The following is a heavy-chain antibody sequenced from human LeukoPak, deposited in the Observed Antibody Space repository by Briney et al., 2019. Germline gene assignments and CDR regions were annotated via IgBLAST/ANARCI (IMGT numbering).Heavy chain of an antibody. V-gene: IGHV3-48*04. CDR2: ISSGGSTI. D-gene: IGHD3-10*01. J-gene: IGHJ3*02. CDR3: GASRQFVGAFDI. CDR1: GFTFSTYW. Sequence: GGSLRLSCAASGFTFSTYWMHWVRQAPGKGVEWISYISSGGSTIKYAESVKGRFTISRDDAKQSLYLQMNSLRAEDTAIYYCGASRQFVGAFDIWGQGTLVTVSS.